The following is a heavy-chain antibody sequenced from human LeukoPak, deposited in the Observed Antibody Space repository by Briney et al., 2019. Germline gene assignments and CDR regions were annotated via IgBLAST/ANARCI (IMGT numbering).Heavy chain of an antibody. CDR3: ARVVVPAAPIEYYFDY. D-gene: IGHD2-2*01. Sequence: PSEALSLTCTVSGGSISSSSYYWGWIRQPPGKGLEWIGSIYYSGSTYYNPSLKSRVTISVDTSKNQFSLKLSSVTAADTAVYYCARVVVPAAPIEYYFDYWGQGTLVTVSS. J-gene: IGHJ4*02. CDR2: IYYSGST. CDR1: GGSISSSSYY. V-gene: IGHV4-39*07.